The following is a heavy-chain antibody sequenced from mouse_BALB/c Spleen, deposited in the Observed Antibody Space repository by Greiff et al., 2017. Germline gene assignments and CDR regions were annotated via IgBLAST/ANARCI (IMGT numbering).Heavy chain of an antibody. CDR1: GYSFTSYW. Sequence: VQLQQPGAELVRPGASVKLSCKASGYSFTSYWMNWVKQRPGQGLEWIGMIHPSDSETRLNQKFKDKATLTVDKSSSTAYMQLSSPTSEDSAVYYCALRGALLRLRGFYLDYWGQGTTLTVAS. V-gene: IGHV1-74*01. CDR3: ALRGALLRLRGFYLDY. CDR2: IHPSDSET. J-gene: IGHJ2*01. D-gene: IGHD1-2*01.